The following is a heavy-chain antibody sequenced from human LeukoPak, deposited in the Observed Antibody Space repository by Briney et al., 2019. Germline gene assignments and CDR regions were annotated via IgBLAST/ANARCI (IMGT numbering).Heavy chain of an antibody. Sequence: GGSLRLSCAASGFTFSSYAMSWVRQAPGKGLEWVSAISGSGGSTYYADSVKGRFTISRDNSKNTLYLQMNSLRAEDTAVYYCARLGYGSGSYYKLLFDYWGQGTLVTVSS. CDR1: GFTFSSYA. D-gene: IGHD3-10*01. J-gene: IGHJ4*02. V-gene: IGHV3-23*01. CDR2: ISGSGGST. CDR3: ARLGYGSGSYYKLLFDY.